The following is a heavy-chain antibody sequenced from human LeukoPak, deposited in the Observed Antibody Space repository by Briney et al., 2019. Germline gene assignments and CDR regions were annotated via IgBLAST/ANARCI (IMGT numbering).Heavy chain of an antibody. J-gene: IGHJ5*02. CDR2: MNPNSGNK. D-gene: IGHD6-6*01. CDR1: GYTFTSYD. CDR3: ARGIEYSSPPDWFDP. Sequence: ASVKVSCKASGYTFTSYDINWVRQATGQGLEWMGWMNPNSGNKGYAQKFQGRVTMTRNTSISTAYMELSSLRSEDTAVYYCARGIEYSSPPDWFDPWGQGTLVTVSS. V-gene: IGHV1-8*01.